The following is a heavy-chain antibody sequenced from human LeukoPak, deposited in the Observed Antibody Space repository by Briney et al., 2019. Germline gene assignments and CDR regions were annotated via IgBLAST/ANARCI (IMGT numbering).Heavy chain of an antibody. J-gene: IGHJ4*02. D-gene: IGHD3-10*01. CDR3: ANQRGGF. CDR2: ISGTAENT. CDR1: GFIFSSYP. V-gene: IGHV3-23*01. Sequence: GGSLRLSCAASGFIFSSYPMSWVRQAPGKGLEWVSAISGTAENTYYADSVKGLFSISRDNSRNTVDLQMNSLRPEETAVYYCANQRGGFWGQGTLVTVSS.